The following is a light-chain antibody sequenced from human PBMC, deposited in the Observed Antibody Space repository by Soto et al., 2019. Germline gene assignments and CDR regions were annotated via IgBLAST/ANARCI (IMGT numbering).Light chain of an antibody. CDR2: WAS. J-gene: IGKJ5*01. CDR3: QQLDSMPIT. Sequence: SPESVALSISGRATMNWRCSESGLYSFNNKNYLGWYQQKPGQPPKLLIYWASTRKSGVPDRFSGSGSGTDFTLTISSLQAEDVATYYCQQLDSMPITFGQGTRLEIK. CDR1: ESGLYSFNNKNY. V-gene: IGKV4-1*01.